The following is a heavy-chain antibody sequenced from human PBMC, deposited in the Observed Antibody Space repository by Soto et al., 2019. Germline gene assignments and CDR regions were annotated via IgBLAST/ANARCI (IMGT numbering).Heavy chain of an antibody. Sequence: GGSLRLSCVASGFTFGTYAIHWVRLAPGKGLQWVALISYEGRNTYYADSVKSRFTVSRDNSKNTLYLQVNSLSLEDTGVYYFASVTAGKTLSYIYRWDVWGKRRSVTASS. CDR1: GFTFGTYA. D-gene: IGHD2-21*02. CDR2: ISYEGRNT. V-gene: IGHV3-30*04. J-gene: IGHJ6*04. CDR3: ASVTAGKTLSYIYRWDV.